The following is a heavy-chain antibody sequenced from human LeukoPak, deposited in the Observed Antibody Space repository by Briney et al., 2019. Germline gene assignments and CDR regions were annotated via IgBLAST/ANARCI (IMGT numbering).Heavy chain of an antibody. CDR2: INPSGGST. D-gene: IGHD2-15*01. CDR1: VYTFTSYY. J-gene: IGHJ1*01. V-gene: IGHV1-46*01. Sequence: GASVKVSCKASVYTFTSYYMHWVRQAPGQGLEWMGIINPSGGSTSYAQKFQGRVTMTRDTSTSTVYMELSSLRSEDTAVYYCASGYCSGGSCYSAEYFQHWGQGTLVTVSS. CDR3: ASGYCSGGSCYSAEYFQH.